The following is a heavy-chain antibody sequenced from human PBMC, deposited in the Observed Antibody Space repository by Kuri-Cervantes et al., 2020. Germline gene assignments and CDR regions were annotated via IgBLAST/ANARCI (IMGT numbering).Heavy chain of an antibody. CDR2: IYHSGST. J-gene: IGHJ4*02. CDR1: GYSISSGYY. V-gene: IGHV4-38-2*01. Sequence: SQTLSLTCAVSGYSISSGYYWGWIWQPPGKGLEWIGSIYHSGSTYYNPSLKSRVTISVDTSKNQFSLKLSSVTAADTAVYYCASVVLVAAGPIFDYWGQGTLVTVSS. D-gene: IGHD6-13*01. CDR3: ASVVLVAAGPIFDY.